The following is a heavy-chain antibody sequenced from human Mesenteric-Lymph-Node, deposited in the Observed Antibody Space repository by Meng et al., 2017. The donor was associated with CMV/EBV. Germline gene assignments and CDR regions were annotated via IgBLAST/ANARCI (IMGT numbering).Heavy chain of an antibody. J-gene: IGHJ4*02. CDR1: GVTFSSYW. V-gene: IGHV3-74*01. CDR2: IKSDGSST. Sequence: SCAASGVTFSSYWMHWVRQTPGKGLVWVSRIKSDGSSTAYADSVQGRFTISRDNAKNTLYLQMNSLRAEDTAVYYCARDAFGATYYWGQGTLVTVSS. CDR3: ARDAFGATYY. D-gene: IGHD3-16*01.